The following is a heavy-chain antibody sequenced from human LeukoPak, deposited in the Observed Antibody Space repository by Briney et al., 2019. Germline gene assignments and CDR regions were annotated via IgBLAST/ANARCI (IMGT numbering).Heavy chain of an antibody. CDR1: GGSISWSSYY. CDR3: ARLSGAAAGDDAFDI. Sequence: SETLSLTCTVSGGSISWSSYYWGWIRQPPGKGLEWIASIYYSGSTFYNPSLKSRVTISSDTSKNQFSLKLSSVTAADTAVYYCARLSGAAAGDDAFDIWGQETMVTVSS. CDR2: IYYSGST. V-gene: IGHV4-39*01. J-gene: IGHJ3*02. D-gene: IGHD6-13*01.